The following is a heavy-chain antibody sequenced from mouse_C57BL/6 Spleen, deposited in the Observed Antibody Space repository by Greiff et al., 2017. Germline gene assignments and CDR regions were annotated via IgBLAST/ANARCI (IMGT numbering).Heavy chain of an antibody. CDR2: IDPSDSYT. V-gene: IGHV1-69*01. CDR3: ARSNDPYAMDY. D-gene: IGHD2-3*01. Sequence: QVQLQQSGAELVMPGASVKLSCKASGYTFTSYWMHWVKQRPGQGLEWIGEIDPSDSYTNYNQKFKGKSTLTVDKSSSTAYMQLSSLTSEDSAVYYCARSNDPYAMDYWGQGTSVTVSS. CDR1: GYTFTSYW. J-gene: IGHJ4*01.